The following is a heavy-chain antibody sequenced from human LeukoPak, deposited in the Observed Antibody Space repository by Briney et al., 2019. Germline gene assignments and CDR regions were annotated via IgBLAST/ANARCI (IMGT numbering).Heavy chain of an antibody. Sequence: EASETLSLTCTVSGGSLNTNTWWSWVRQPPGKGLEWTGEIVHSGSTNYNPSLESRLTISMDKSNNRFSLKLSSVTAADTAVYYCASSPRRLWFGDMNYYYMDVWGKGTAVTISS. CDR2: IVHSGST. CDR1: GGSLNTNTW. D-gene: IGHD3-10*01. CDR3: ASSPRRLWFGDMNYYYMDV. V-gene: IGHV4-4*02. J-gene: IGHJ6*03.